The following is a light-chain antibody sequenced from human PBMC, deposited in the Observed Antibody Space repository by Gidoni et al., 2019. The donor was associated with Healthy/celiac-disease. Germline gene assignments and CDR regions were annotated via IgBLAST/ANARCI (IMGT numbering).Light chain of an antibody. CDR3: QQRSSWLT. J-gene: IGKJ4*02. CDR1: ESVSSY. V-gene: IGKV3-11*01. Sequence: EIVLTQSPATLSLSPGERATLTCRASESVSSYLAWYQRKPGQAPRLLIYDASNRSTGLTARFSGSASGTYFTLTISSLEPEDWAVYYCQQRSSWLTFGGGTKVEIK. CDR2: DAS.